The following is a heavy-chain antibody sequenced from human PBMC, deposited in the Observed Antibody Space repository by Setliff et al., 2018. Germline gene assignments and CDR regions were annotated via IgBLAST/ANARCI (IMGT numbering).Heavy chain of an antibody. CDR1: GYTFTSYG. CDR2: FSAYNGNT. V-gene: IGHV1-18*01. CDR3: ASAGRGQSFDY. J-gene: IGHJ4*02. Sequence: AASVKVSCKASGYTFTSYGISWERQPPGQGLEWMGWFSAYNGNTNYEQKLQGRVTMTTDTSTSTAYMELSSLRSDDTAVYYCASAGRGQSFDYWGQGTLVTVSS.